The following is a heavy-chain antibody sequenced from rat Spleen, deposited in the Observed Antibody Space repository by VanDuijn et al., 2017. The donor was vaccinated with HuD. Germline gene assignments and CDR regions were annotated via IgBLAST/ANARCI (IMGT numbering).Heavy chain of an antibody. CDR1: GFTFNNYW. Sequence: EVQLVESDGGLVQPGRSLKLSCAASGFTFNNYWMTWIRQAPGQGLEWIASITNTGGSTYLADSVKGRFTVSRDNAKSTLYLQMDSLGSEDTATYYCTRKYTTDYYWYFDFWGPGTMVTVSS. D-gene: IGHD1-6*01. V-gene: IGHV5-31*01. CDR3: TRKYTTDYYWYFDF. J-gene: IGHJ1*01. CDR2: ITNTGGST.